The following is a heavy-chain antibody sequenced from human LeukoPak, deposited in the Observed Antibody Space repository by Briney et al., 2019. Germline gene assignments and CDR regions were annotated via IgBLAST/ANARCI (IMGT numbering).Heavy chain of an antibody. D-gene: IGHD1-26*01. Sequence: SVKVSCKASGFTFTSSAVQWVRQARGQRLEWIGWIVVGSGNTNYAQKFQERVTISRDMSTSTAYMELSSLRSEDTAVYYCAASWAEAGRTLVGGTSGYMDVWGKGTTVTVSS. CDR1: GFTFTSSA. V-gene: IGHV1-58*01. CDR3: AASWAEAGRTLVGGTSGYMDV. CDR2: IVVGSGNT. J-gene: IGHJ6*03.